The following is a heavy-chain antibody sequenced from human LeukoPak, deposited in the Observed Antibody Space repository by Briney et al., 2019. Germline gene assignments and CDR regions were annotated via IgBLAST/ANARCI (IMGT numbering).Heavy chain of an antibody. V-gene: IGHV5-51*01. CDR3: ARRGDAFDI. J-gene: IGHJ3*02. CDR1: GYSFTNYW. Sequence: GESLKISCKGSGYSFTNYWIAWVRRMPGKGLEWMEVIYPGDSDTRYSPSFQGQVTISADQSISTAYLQWSSLKASDTAMYYCARRGDAFDIWGQGTMVTVSS. D-gene: IGHD3-16*01. CDR2: IYPGDSDT.